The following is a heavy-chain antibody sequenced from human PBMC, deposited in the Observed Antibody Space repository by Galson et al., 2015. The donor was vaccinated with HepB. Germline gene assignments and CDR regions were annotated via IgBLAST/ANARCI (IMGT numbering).Heavy chain of an antibody. V-gene: IGHV3-23*01. Sequence: SLRLSCAASGFTFSSYAMSWVRQAPGKGLEWVSAISGSGGSTYYADSVKGRFTISRDDSKNTLYLQMNSLRAEDTAVYYCARDPSQDSGRLFVLLCDYWGQGTLVTVSS. CDR1: GFTFSSYA. CDR2: ISGSGGST. J-gene: IGHJ4*02. CDR3: ARDPSQDSGRLFVLLCDY. D-gene: IGHD1-26*01.